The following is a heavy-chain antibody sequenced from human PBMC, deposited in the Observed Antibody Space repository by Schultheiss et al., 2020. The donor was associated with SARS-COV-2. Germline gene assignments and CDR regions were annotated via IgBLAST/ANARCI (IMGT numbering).Heavy chain of an antibody. J-gene: IGHJ6*02. Sequence: GGSLRLSCAASGFTFSNYGMHWVRQAPGKGLEWVAVIWYDGSNKYYADSVKGRFTISRDNSKNTLNLQMNSLRAEDTAVYYCARDRGYCSGGSCHSSGVDVWGQGTTVTVSS. CDR3: ARDRGYCSGGSCHSSGVDV. CDR2: IWYDGSNK. V-gene: IGHV3-33*01. CDR1: GFTFSNYG. D-gene: IGHD2-15*01.